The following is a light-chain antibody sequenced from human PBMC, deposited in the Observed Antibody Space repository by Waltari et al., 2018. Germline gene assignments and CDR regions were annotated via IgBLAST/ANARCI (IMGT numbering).Light chain of an antibody. J-gene: IGLJ3*02. CDR2: DTS. V-gene: IGLV7-46*01. CDR1: TGAVNSGHY. Sequence: QAVVTQEPSLTVSPGGTVTLTCGSSTGAVNSGHYAYWLQQKPCQVPTILIYDTSCRHSRTPDRLSGSLLGGKAALTLSGAHPEDEAHYYCLLSYTGPRVFGGGTKLTVL. CDR3: LLSYTGPRV.